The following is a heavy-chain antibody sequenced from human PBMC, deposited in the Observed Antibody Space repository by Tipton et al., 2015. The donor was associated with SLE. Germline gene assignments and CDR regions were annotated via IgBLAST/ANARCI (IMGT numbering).Heavy chain of an antibody. Sequence: LRLSCTVSGGSISSHYWSWIRQPPGKGLEWIGYIYYSGSTNYNPSLKSRVTISVDTSKNQFSLKLSSVTAADTAVYYCARDLPYLHWGQGTLVTVSS. V-gene: IGHV4-59*11. CDR3: ARDLPYLH. J-gene: IGHJ1*01. CDR1: GGSISSHY. CDR2: IYYSGST.